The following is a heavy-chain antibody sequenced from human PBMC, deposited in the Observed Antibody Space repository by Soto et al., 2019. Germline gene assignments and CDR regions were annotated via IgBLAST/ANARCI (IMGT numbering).Heavy chain of an antibody. J-gene: IGHJ4*02. CDR1: GGTFSPYA. CDR3: ARGVGAYYFDY. CDR2: IIPIFGTT. Sequence: QVQLVQSGAEVKKPGSSVNVSCKASGGTFSPYAITWVRQAPGQGLEWLGGIIPIFGTTDYARKFQGRVTITAAESTSTVFIELSSLTSEDTAVYYCARGVGAYYFDYWGQGTLVTVSS. V-gene: IGHV1-69*01. D-gene: IGHD1-26*01.